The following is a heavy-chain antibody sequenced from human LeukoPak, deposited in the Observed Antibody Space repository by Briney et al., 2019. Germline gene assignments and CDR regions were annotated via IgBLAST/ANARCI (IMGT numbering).Heavy chain of an antibody. D-gene: IGHD2-15*01. J-gene: IGHJ4*02. CDR1: GFTFSSYS. V-gene: IGHV3-21*01. CDR3: ARDDPYCSGGSCLDY. Sequence: GGSLRLSCAASGFTFSSYSMNWVRQAPGKGLEWVSSISSSSSYIYYADSVKGRFTISRDNAKNSLYLQMNSLRAEDTAVYYCARDDPYCSGGSCLDYWGQGTLVTVSS. CDR2: ISSSSSYI.